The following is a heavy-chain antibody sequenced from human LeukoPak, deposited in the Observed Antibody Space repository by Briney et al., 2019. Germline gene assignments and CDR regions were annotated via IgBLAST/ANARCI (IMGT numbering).Heavy chain of an antibody. CDR3: ARDDFWSGYSR. V-gene: IGHV3-9*01. Sequence: GGSLRLSCAASGFTFDDYAMHWVRQAPGKGLEWVSGISWNSGSIGYADSVKGRFTISRDNAKNSLYLQMNSLRAEDTAVYYCARDDFWSGYSRWGQGTLVTVSS. CDR2: ISWNSGSI. D-gene: IGHD3-3*01. CDR1: GFTFDDYA. J-gene: IGHJ4*02.